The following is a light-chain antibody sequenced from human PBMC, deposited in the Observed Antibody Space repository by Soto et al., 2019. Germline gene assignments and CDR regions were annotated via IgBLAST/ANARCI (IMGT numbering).Light chain of an antibody. CDR2: DVS. J-gene: IGLJ1*01. V-gene: IGLV2-11*01. Sequence: QSVLTQPRSVSGSPGQAVTISCTGTSSNVGSHNYVSWYQQHPGKAPKLIINDVSKRPSGVPDRFSGSKSGNTASLTISGLQAEDDDDYYCCSFAVGLFVFGAGTKVTV. CDR1: SSNVGSHNY. CDR3: CSFAVGLFV.